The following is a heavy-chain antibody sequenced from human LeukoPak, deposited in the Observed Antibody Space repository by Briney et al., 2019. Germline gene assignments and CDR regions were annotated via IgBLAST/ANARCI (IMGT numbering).Heavy chain of an antibody. D-gene: IGHD5-18*01. CDR2: INPNSGGT. CDR3: ARSHPGGYSYGYQEQYYFDY. V-gene: IGHV1-2*02. J-gene: IGHJ4*02. Sequence: ASVKVSCKASGYTFTGHYMHWVRQAPGQGLEWRGWINPNSGGTNYAQKFQGRVTMTRDTSISTAYMELSRLRSDDTAVYYCARSHPGGYSYGYQEQYYFDYWGQGTLVTVSS. CDR1: GYTFTGHY.